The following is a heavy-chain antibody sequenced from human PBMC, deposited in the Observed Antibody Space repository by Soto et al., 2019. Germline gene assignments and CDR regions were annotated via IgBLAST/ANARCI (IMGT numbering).Heavy chain of an antibody. CDR1: GYSISSGYY. D-gene: IGHD2-2*01. J-gene: IGHJ5*02. Sequence: SETLSLTCAVSGYSISSGYYWGWIRQPPGKGLEWIGSIYHSGSTYYNPSLKSRVTISVDTSKNQFSLKLSSVTAADTAVYYCARATKNIVVVPSKWFDPWGQGTLVTVSS. CDR2: IYHSGST. CDR3: ARATKNIVVVPSKWFDP. V-gene: IGHV4-38-2*01.